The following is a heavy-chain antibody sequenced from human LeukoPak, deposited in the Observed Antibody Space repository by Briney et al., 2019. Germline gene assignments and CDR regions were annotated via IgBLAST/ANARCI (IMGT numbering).Heavy chain of an antibody. J-gene: IGHJ4*02. CDR2: ISDSGGST. CDR1: GFTFSSHA. V-gene: IGHV3-23*01. CDR3: AKGGYSGYDSGGYFDY. D-gene: IGHD5-12*01. Sequence: GGSLRLSCGASGFTFSSHAMSWVRQAPGKGLEWVSAISDSGGSTYYADSVKGRFTISRDNSKNTLYLQMNSLRAEDTAVYYCAKGGYSGYDSGGYFDYWGQGTLVTVSS.